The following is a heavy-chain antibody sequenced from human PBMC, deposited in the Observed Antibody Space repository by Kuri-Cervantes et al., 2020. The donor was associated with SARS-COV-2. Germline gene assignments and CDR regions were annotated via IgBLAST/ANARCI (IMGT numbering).Heavy chain of an antibody. J-gene: IGHJ4*03. V-gene: IGHV3-48*01. CDR2: ISSSSSTI. CDR3: AGGFHCSSTSCYTVEEYYFDF. D-gene: IGHD2-2*02. CDR1: GFTFSSYS. Sequence: GKSLKISGAASGFTFSSYSVNWVRQPPGKGLEWVWYISSSSSTIYYTDSVKGRFTISRDNGNNSLYLQMTSLRAELTAVYYSAGGFHCSSTSCYTVEEYYFDFWGQGTLVTVSS.